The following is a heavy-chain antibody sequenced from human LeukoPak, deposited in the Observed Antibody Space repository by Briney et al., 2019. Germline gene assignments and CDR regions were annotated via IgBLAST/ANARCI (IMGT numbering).Heavy chain of an antibody. CDR1: GFTFSSYA. Sequence: GGPLRLSCAASGFTFSSYAMHWVRQAPGKGLEWVAVISYDGSNKYYADSVKGRFTISRDNSKNTLYLQMNSLRAEDTAVYYCARHRTRFDYWGQGTLVTVSS. J-gene: IGHJ4*02. CDR3: ARHRTRFDY. V-gene: IGHV3-30-3*01. CDR2: ISYDGSNK.